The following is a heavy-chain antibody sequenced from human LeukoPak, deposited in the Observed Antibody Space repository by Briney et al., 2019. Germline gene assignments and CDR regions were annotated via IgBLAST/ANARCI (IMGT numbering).Heavy chain of an antibody. J-gene: IGHJ6*02. CDR1: GGSISSGGYY. V-gene: IGHV4-61*08. CDR2: IYYSGST. CDR3: ARQKSGYSGYVSYYYYGMDV. D-gene: IGHD5-12*01. Sequence: SETLSLTCTVSGGSISSGGYYWSWIRQPPGKGLEWIGYIYYSGSTNYNPSLKSRVTISVDTSKNQFSLKLSSVTAADTAVYYCARQKSGYSGYVSYYYYGMDVWGQGTTVTVSS.